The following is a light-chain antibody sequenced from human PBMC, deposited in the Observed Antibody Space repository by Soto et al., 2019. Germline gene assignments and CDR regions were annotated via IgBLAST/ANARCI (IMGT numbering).Light chain of an antibody. CDR2: NAS. CDR1: QSISYW. V-gene: IGKV1-5*01. Sequence: DIQMTQSPSTLSAFVGDRVTITCRASQSISYWLAWYQQKPGKAPKLLIYNASGLESGVPSRFSGSGSGTEFTLTISSLHPDDFGTYYCQQYNSYSPTVGQGTKVDIK. J-gene: IGKJ1*01. CDR3: QQYNSYSPT.